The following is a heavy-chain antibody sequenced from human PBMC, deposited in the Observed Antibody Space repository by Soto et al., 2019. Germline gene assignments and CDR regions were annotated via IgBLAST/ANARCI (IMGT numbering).Heavy chain of an antibody. D-gene: IGHD6-13*01. Sequence: EVQLVESGGGLVKPGGSLRLSCAASGFTFSSYSMNWVRQAPGKGLEWVSSISSSSSYIYYADSVKGRFTISRDNAKNSLYLQMNSLRAEDTAVYYCERDPGIAAAAANWFDPWGQGTLVTVSS. V-gene: IGHV3-21*01. CDR3: ERDPGIAAAAANWFDP. CDR1: GFTFSSYS. CDR2: ISSSSSYI. J-gene: IGHJ5*02.